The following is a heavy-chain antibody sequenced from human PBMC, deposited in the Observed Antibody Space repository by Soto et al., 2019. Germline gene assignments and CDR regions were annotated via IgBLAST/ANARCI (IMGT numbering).Heavy chain of an antibody. J-gene: IGHJ4*02. D-gene: IGHD2-15*01. CDR2: FDPEDGET. Sequence: ASVKVSCTVSGYTLTELSMHWVRQAPGKGLEWMGGFDPEDGETIYAQKFQGRVTMTEDTSTDTAYMELSSLRSEDTAVYYCATVAQDIVVVVAGLRDWGQGTLVTVSS. V-gene: IGHV1-24*01. CDR1: GYTLTELS. CDR3: ATVAQDIVVVVAGLRD.